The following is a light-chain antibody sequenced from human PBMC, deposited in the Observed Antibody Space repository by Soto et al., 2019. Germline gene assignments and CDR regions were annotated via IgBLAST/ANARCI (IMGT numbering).Light chain of an antibody. CDR2: GAS. J-gene: IGKJ1*01. V-gene: IGKV3-20*01. CDR1: QSVSSSY. CDR3: QQYGSSRRVRT. Sequence: EIVLTQSPGTLSLSPGERATLSCRASQSVSSSYLAWYQQKPGQAPRLLIYGASSRATGIPDRFSGSGSGTDFTLTISRLEPEDFAVYYCQQYGSSRRVRTFGQGTRVDIK.